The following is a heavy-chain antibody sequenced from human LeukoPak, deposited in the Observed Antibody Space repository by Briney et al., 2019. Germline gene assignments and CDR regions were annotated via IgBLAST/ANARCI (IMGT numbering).Heavy chain of an antibody. J-gene: IGHJ4*02. V-gene: IGHV3-30*04. CDR2: ISYDGSNK. D-gene: IGHD5-18*01. CDR3: ARVPWGVDTAMVTPLDY. Sequence: GGSLRLSCAASGFTFSSYAMHWVRQAPGKGLEWVAVISYDGSNKYYADSVKGRFTISRDNSRNTLYLQMNSLRAEDTAVYYCARVPWGVDTAMVTPLDYWGQGTLVTVSS. CDR1: GFTFSSYA.